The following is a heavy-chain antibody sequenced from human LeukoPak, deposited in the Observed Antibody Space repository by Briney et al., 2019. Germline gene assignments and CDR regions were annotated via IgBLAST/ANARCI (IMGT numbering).Heavy chain of an antibody. CDR3: AKDGLMVRGVIFDY. V-gene: IGHV3-23*01. CDR2: ISGSGGST. D-gene: IGHD3-10*01. Sequence: PGGSLRLSCAASGFTFDDYAMHWVRQAPGKGLEWVSAISGSGGSTYYADSVKGRFTISRDNSKNTLYLQMNSLRAEDTAVYYCAKDGLMVRGVIFDYWGQGTLVTVSS. CDR1: GFTFDDYA. J-gene: IGHJ4*02.